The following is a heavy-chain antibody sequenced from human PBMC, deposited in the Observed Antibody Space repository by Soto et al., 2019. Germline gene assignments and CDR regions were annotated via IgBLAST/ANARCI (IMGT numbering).Heavy chain of an antibody. J-gene: IGHJ4*02. CDR2: IYTSGTT. CDR3: AREDYYDTGYYVV. D-gene: IGHD3-9*01. V-gene: IGHV4-4*07. Sequence: TLSLTCTVSGRSMSGYYWSWIWQPAGERLEWIGRIYTSGTTDFNPSLKGRVTMSVDTSKNQFSLKLTSVTAADTALYYCAREDYYDTGYYVVWGQGTQVTVSS. CDR1: GRSMSGYY.